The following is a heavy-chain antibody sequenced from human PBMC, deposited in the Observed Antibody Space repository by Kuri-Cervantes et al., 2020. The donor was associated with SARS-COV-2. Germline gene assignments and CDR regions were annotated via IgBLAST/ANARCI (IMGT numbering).Heavy chain of an antibody. V-gene: IGHV4-30-4*08. CDR3: ARGRPHRLLWFGDLCDY. Sequence: SETLSLTCTVSGGSISSGDYYWSWIRQPPGKGLEWIGYIYYSGSTYYNPSLKSRVTISVDTSKNQFSLKLSSVTAADTAVYYCARGRPHRLLWFGDLCDYWGQGTLVTVSS. J-gene: IGHJ4*02. CDR1: GGSISSGDYY. CDR2: IYYSGST. D-gene: IGHD3-10*01.